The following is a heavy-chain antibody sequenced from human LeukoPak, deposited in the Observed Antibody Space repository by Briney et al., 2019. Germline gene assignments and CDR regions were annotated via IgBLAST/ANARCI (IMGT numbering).Heavy chain of an antibody. D-gene: IGHD4-23*01. V-gene: IGHV4-59*01. CDR2: IYYTGTT. CDR1: GGSISSYY. J-gene: IGHJ4*02. CDR3: ARTLGYGGPSDD. Sequence: SETLSLTCTVSGGSISSYYWSWIRQPPGKGLEWIGYIYYTGTTNYNPSLQSRVTISVDTSKNQFSLKLTSVTAADTAVYYCARTLGYGGPSDDWGQGTLVTVSS.